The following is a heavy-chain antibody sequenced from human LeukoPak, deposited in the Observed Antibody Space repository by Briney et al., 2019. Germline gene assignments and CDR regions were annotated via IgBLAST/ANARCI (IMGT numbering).Heavy chain of an antibody. D-gene: IGHD1-26*01. V-gene: IGHV3-30-3*01. CDR1: GFTFSSYA. Sequence: PGGSLRLSCAASGFTFSSYAMHWVRQAPGKGLEWVAVISYDGSNKYYADSVKGRFTISRDNSKNTLYPQMNSLRAEDTAVYYCARESLGAYDAFDIWGQGTMVTVSS. CDR2: ISYDGSNK. J-gene: IGHJ3*02. CDR3: ARESLGAYDAFDI.